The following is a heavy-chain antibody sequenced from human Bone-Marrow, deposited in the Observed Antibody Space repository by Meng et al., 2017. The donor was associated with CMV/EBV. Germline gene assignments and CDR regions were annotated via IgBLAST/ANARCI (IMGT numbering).Heavy chain of an antibody. V-gene: IGHV1-69*05. J-gene: IGHJ5*02. CDR2: IIPIFGTA. CDR3: ARDIVVVPAASNWFEP. CDR1: GGTFSSYA. Sequence: SVKVSCKASGGTFSSYAISWVRQAPGQGLEWMGGIIPIFGTANYAQKFQGRVTITTDESTSTAYMELSSLRSEDTAVYSCARDIVVVPAASNWFEPWGQGTLVTVSS. D-gene: IGHD2-2*01.